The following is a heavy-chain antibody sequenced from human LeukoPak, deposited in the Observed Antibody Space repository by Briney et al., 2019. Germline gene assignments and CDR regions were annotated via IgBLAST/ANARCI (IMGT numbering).Heavy chain of an antibody. V-gene: IGHV4-59*01. CDR2: IYHTGAT. J-gene: IGHJ5*02. CDR3: AGLSAYDAGFDP. Sequence: SETLSLTCTVSGGSMRDYFWTWIRQTPGKGLEWIGQIYHTGATDYSPSLKSRLTMSLDTSKSHFSLKQNSVTAADTAVYYCAGLSAYDAGFDPWGQGALVSVSS. CDR1: GGSMRDYF. D-gene: IGHD5-12*01.